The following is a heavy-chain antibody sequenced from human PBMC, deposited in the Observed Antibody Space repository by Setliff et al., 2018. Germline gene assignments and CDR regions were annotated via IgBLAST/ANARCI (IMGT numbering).Heavy chain of an antibody. CDR2: IYNSDSR. J-gene: IGHJ5*01. D-gene: IGHD3-16*01. CDR1: GLTFSHAW. Sequence: PGGSLRLSCAASGLTFSHAWMTWVRQTPGKGLEWLSVIYNSDSRYYADSVKGRFTTSRDDSKNTLYLQMNNLRAEDTAIYYCARDLGNWFDPWGQGTLVTVSS. CDR3: ARDLGNWFDP. V-gene: IGHV3-53*01.